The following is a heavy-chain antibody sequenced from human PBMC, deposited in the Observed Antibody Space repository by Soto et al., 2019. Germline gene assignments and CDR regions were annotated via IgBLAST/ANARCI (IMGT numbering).Heavy chain of an antibody. CDR2: IWYDGSNK. D-gene: IGHD4-17*01. Sequence: QVQLVESGGGVVQPGRSLRLSCAASGFTFSSYGMHWVRQAPGKGLEWVAVIWYDGSNKYYADSVKGRFTISRDNSKNTLYLQMNSLRAEDTAVYYCAREPYGDYGLGMDVWGQGTTVTVSS. V-gene: IGHV3-33*01. CDR3: AREPYGDYGLGMDV. J-gene: IGHJ6*02. CDR1: GFTFSSYG.